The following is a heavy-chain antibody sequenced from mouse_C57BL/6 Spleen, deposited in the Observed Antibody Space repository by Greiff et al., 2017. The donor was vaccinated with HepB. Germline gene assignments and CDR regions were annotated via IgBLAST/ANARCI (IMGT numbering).Heavy chain of an antibody. D-gene: IGHD1-1*01. Sequence: QVQLQQPGAELVKPGASVKMSCKASGYTFTSYWLTWVKQRPGQGLEWIGDIYPGSGSTNYNEKFKSKATLTVDTSSSTAYMQLSSLTSEDSAVYYCASYYYGSSYGLDYWGKGTTLTVSS. CDR3: ASYYYGSSYGLDY. V-gene: IGHV1-55*01. CDR1: GYTFTSYW. CDR2: IYPGSGST. J-gene: IGHJ2*01.